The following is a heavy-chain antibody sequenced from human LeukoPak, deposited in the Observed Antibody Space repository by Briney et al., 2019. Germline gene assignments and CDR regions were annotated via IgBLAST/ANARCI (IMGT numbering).Heavy chain of an antibody. V-gene: IGHV3-23*01. J-gene: IGHJ4*03. CDR2: ISGSGGST. CDR3: AKGRGYSYGDGLDY. CDR1: GFTFSGYE. Sequence: SGGTLRLCSAASGFTFSGYEMNWLRQAPGQGLEWVSAISGSGGSTYYADSVKGRFTISRATSKTTLDLQMNSPSATAMDEFSCAKGRGYSYGDGLDYWGQRTLGTVSS. D-gene: IGHD5-18*01.